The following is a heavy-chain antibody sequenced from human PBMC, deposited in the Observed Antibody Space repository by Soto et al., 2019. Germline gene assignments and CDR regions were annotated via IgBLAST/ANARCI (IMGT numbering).Heavy chain of an antibody. D-gene: IGHD6-13*01. CDR1: GLTFSGSA. V-gene: IGHV3-23*01. Sequence: EVQLLESGGGLVQSGGSLRLSCAASGLTFSGSAMSWVRQAPGKGLEWVSSISVTGASTYYADSVQGRFTVSRDNSKDTFFLEMDSLRAEDTSVYFCAKIRSIAAAFSDYWGQGTLVTVYS. CDR2: ISVTGAST. J-gene: IGHJ4*02. CDR3: AKIRSIAAAFSDY.